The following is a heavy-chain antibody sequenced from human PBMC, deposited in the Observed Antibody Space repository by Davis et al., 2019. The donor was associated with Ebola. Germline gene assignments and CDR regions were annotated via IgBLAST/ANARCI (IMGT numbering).Heavy chain of an antibody. Sequence: PGGSLRLSCAASGFTFSSYAMTWVRQVPGKGLEWVSAISGSGGSTYYADSVKGRFTISRDNSKNTLYLQMNSLKTEDTAVYYCTSTHSSSVDYWGQGTLVTVSS. V-gene: IGHV3-23*01. D-gene: IGHD6-13*01. CDR3: TSTHSSSVDY. CDR1: GFTFSSYA. CDR2: ISGSGGST. J-gene: IGHJ4*02.